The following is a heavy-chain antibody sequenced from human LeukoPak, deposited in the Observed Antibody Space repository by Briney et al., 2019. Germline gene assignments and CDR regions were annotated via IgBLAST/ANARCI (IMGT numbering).Heavy chain of an antibody. D-gene: IGHD1-26*01. V-gene: IGHV4-61*02. J-gene: IGHJ5*02. Sequence: PSQTLSLTRTVSGGSISSGSYYWSWIRQPAGKGLEWIGRIYTSGSTNYNPSLKSRVTISVDTPKNQFSLKLSSVTAADTAVYYCAREVISGSYEAWFDPWGQGTLVTVSS. CDR3: AREVISGSYEAWFDP. CDR1: GGSISSGSYY. CDR2: IYTSGST.